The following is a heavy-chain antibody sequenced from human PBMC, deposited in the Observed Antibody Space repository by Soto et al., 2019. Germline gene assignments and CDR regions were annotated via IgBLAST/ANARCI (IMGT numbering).Heavy chain of an antibody. D-gene: IGHD6-6*01. Sequence: TLSLTCAVYGGSFRVYYWSYIRQPPGKGLERIGEINRSGSINYNPSRKGRVTLTVDTSKTQFAPKLSSVTAADTAVYYCARLKRRAARRETDYWGQGXLVTVPS. CDR1: GGSFRVYY. CDR3: ARLKRRAARRETDY. V-gene: IGHV4-34*01. J-gene: IGHJ4*02. CDR2: INRSGSI.